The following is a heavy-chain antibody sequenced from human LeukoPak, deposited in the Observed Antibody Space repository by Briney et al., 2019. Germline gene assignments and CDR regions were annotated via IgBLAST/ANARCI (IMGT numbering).Heavy chain of an antibody. Sequence: GGSLSLSWAAAGFTFSSYAMSWVRQAAGKGRECVARVNPEGGSTYYADAVKGRFAISRDNSKVTLDLQLNSLRAEDTAVYYCAQHPGPYGGNPFKSWGQGTLVTVSS. CDR1: GFTFSSYA. D-gene: IGHD4-23*01. CDR3: AQHPGPYGGNPFKS. J-gene: IGHJ5*02. V-gene: IGHV3-23*01. CDR2: VNPEGGST.